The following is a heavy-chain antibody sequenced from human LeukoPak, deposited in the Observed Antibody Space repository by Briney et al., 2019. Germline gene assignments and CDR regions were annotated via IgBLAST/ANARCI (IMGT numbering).Heavy chain of an antibody. CDR2: IRSKAYGETA. V-gene: IGHV3-49*03. D-gene: IGHD1-1*01. Sequence: GRSLRLSCTASGFTFGDYAMSWIRQAPGKGLEWVGFIRSKAYGETADYAASVKGRFTISRDDSKAIAYPQINSLKTEDTAVYHCTRDRGAYNLYDYWGQGTLVTVSS. J-gene: IGHJ4*02. CDR1: GFTFGDYA. CDR3: TRDRGAYNLYDY.